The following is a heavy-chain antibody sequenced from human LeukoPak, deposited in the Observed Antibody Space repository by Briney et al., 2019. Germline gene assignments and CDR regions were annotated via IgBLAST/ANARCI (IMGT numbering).Heavy chain of an antibody. Sequence: GESLRLSCVASGFYFNPYWMAWVRQAPGKGLEWVATIGHDGYSTFYVDSVRGRFSISRDNAQNSLFLQMSSLRVDDTAVYYCAREYYSSFDYWGQGALVTVSS. V-gene: IGHV3-7*01. CDR1: GFYFNPYW. D-gene: IGHD2-21*01. J-gene: IGHJ4*02. CDR2: IGHDGYST. CDR3: AREYYSSFDY.